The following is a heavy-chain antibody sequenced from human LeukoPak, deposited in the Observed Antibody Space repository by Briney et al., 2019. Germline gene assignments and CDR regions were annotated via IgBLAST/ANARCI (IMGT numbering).Heavy chain of an antibody. Sequence: GESLKISCKGSGYSFTTYWIGWVRQMPGKGLEWMGIIYPGDSDTRYSPSFQGQVTISADKSISTAYLQWSSLKASDTAMYYCARHRYGGKGAEYFQHWGQGTLVTVSS. J-gene: IGHJ1*01. V-gene: IGHV5-51*01. D-gene: IGHD4-23*01. CDR3: ARHRYGGKGAEYFQH. CDR2: IYPGDSDT. CDR1: GYSFTTYW.